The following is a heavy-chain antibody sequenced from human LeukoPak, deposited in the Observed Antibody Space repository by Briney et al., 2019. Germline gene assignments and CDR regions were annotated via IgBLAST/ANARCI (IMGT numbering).Heavy chain of an antibody. CDR1: GYTFTGYY. Sequence: RASVKVSCKASGYTFTGYYMHWVRQAPGQGLEWMGWINPNSGGTNYAQKFQGRVTMTRDTSISTAYMELSRLRSDDTAVYYCAREIDDYGDCYIDYWGQGTLVTVSS. CDR3: AREIDDYGDCYIDY. J-gene: IGHJ4*02. D-gene: IGHD4-17*01. CDR2: INPNSGGT. V-gene: IGHV1-2*02.